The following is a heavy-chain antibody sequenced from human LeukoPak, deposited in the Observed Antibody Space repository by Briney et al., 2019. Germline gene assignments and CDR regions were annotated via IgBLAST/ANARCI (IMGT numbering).Heavy chain of an antibody. J-gene: IGHJ4*02. Sequence: ASVTVSCKASGYTFTSYGISWVRQAPGQGLEWMAWISAYNGNTNYAQKLQGRVTMTTDTSTSTAYMELRSLRSDDTAVYYCARDKPKRYCSSTSCYPLDYWGQGTLVTVSS. CDR1: GYTFTSYG. V-gene: IGHV1-18*04. CDR2: ISAYNGNT. CDR3: ARDKPKRYCSSTSCYPLDY. D-gene: IGHD2-2*01.